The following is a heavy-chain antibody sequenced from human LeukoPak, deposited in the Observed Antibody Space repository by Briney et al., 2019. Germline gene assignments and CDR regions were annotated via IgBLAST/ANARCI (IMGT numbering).Heavy chain of an antibody. CDR2: VSAYNDNI. V-gene: IGHV1-18*01. D-gene: IGHD2-8*01. Sequence: ASVKVSCKASGYPFTSYGISWVRQAPGQGLEWMGWVSAYNDNINYAQKLQGRVTMTTDTSTSTAYMELRSLRSDDTAVYYCATVPRYCTNGVCPQTFDYWGQGTLVTVSS. J-gene: IGHJ4*02. CDR1: GYPFTSYG. CDR3: ATVPRYCTNGVCPQTFDY.